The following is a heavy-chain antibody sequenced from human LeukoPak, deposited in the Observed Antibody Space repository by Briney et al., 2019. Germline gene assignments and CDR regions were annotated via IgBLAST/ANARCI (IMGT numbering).Heavy chain of an antibody. V-gene: IGHV1-2*02. CDR2: INPNSGGT. Sequence: ASVKVSCKASGYTFTGYYMHWVRQAPGQGLEGMGWINPNSGGTNYAQKFQGRVTMTRDTSISTAYMELSRLRSDDTAVYYCARDWPGEWLSLYYWGQGTLVTVSS. CDR3: ARDWPGEWLSLYY. CDR1: GYTFTGYY. J-gene: IGHJ4*02. D-gene: IGHD3-3*01.